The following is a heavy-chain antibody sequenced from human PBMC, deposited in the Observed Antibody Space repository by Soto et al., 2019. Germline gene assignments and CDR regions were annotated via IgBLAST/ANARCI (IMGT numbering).Heavy chain of an antibody. J-gene: IGHJ4*01. V-gene: IGHV5-51*01. CDR3: ARNADGGYYFDF. CDR2: IYPGDSDT. CDR1: GYTFMSHW. D-gene: IGHD3-16*01. Sequence: GESLKISCQGSGYTFMSHWIGWVLQMPGRGLEWMGIIYPGDSDTRYSPSFEGQVTISADMSINTTYVQWSSLRTSDTAIYYCARNADGGYYFDFWGQGTLVTVSS.